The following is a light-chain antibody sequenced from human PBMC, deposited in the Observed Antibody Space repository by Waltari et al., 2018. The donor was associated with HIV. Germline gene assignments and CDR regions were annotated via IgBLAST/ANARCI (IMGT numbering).Light chain of an antibody. CDR3: QQRSNWPPRLT. CDR1: QSVSRY. V-gene: IGKV3-11*01. Sequence: EIVLTQSPAPLSLSPGERATLSCRASQSVSRYLAWYQQKPGQAPRLLIYDAPNRATGIPARFSGSGSGTDFTLTISSLEPEDFAVYYCQQRSNWPPRLTFGQGTRLEIK. CDR2: DAP. J-gene: IGKJ5*01.